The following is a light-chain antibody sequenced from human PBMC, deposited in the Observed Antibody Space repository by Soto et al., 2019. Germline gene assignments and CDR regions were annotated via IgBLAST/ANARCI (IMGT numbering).Light chain of an antibody. CDR3: CSYAESSPYV. J-gene: IGLJ1*01. Sequence: QSALTQPASVSGSPGQSITISCTGTSSDVGSYNVVSWYQLYPGKAPRLIIYEGTRRPSGVSNRFSGSKSGNTASLTISGLEAEDDAEYYWCSYAESSPYVFGTGTKLTVL. CDR1: SSDVGSYNV. CDR2: EGT. V-gene: IGLV2-23*01.